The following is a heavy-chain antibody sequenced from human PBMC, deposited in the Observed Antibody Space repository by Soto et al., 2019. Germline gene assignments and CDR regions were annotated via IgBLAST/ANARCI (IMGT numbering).Heavy chain of an antibody. Sequence: GASVKVSCKASGYTFTSYGISWVRQAPGQGLEWMGWISAYNGNTNYAQKLQGRVTMTTDTSTSTAYMELRNLRSDDTAVYYCARVVKSRWDAHLFDYWGQGTLVTVSS. CDR3: ARVVKSRWDAHLFDY. CDR2: ISAYNGNT. CDR1: GYTFTSYG. V-gene: IGHV1-18*04. J-gene: IGHJ4*02. D-gene: IGHD1-26*01.